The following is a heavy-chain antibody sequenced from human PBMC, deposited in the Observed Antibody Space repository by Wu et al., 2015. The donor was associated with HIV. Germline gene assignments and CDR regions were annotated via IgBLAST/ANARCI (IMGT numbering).Heavy chain of an antibody. CDR2: IDPSGGST. J-gene: IGHJ6*03. D-gene: IGHD5-18*01. CDR1: GYVFSSYY. Sequence: QMQLVQSGAELKKPGASVKISCRTSGYVFSSYYIHWVRQAPGQGLEWMGVIDPSGGSTTYAQKFQGRVTMTKDTSTGTVYMELNSLSSEDTAVYFCGRGGLVDSTMYFDHFFYMDVWGEGTTVIVSS. CDR3: GRGGLVDSTMYFDHFFYMDV. V-gene: IGHV1-46*03.